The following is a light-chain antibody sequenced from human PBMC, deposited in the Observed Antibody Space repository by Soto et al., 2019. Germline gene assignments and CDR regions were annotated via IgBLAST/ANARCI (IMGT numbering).Light chain of an antibody. CDR2: AAS. CDR1: QSISSY. CDR3: QHYNSYSEA. Sequence: DIQMTQSPSSLSASVGDRVTITCRAGQSISSYLNWYQQKPGKAPKLLIYAASSLQSGVPSRFSGSGSGTDFTLTISSLQPEDFATYYCQHYNSYSEAFGQGTKV. J-gene: IGKJ1*01. V-gene: IGKV1-39*01.